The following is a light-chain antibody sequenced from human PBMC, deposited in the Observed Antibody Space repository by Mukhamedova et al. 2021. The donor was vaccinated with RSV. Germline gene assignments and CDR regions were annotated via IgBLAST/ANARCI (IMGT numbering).Light chain of an antibody. V-gene: IGKV3-20*01. CDR3: QQYGSSPLT. CDR1: QSVSSSY. Sequence: GERATLSCRASQSVSSSYLAWYQQKPGQAPRLLIYGASSRATGIPARFSGSGSGTDFTLTISRLEPEDFAVYYCQQYGSSPLTFG. CDR2: GAS. J-gene: IGKJ1*01.